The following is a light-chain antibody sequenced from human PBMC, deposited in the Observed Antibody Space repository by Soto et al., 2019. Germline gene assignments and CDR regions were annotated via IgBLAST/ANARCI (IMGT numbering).Light chain of an antibody. Sequence: DIKMTQSPSSVSASVGARVTITFRASHGVSSWLAWYQQKPGKAPKLLIYAASSLQSGVPSRFSGSGSGADFTLTISSLQPEDFATYYCQQANGFPFTFGPGTKVDIK. CDR2: AAS. CDR3: QQANGFPFT. V-gene: IGKV1-12*01. CDR1: HGVSSW. J-gene: IGKJ3*01.